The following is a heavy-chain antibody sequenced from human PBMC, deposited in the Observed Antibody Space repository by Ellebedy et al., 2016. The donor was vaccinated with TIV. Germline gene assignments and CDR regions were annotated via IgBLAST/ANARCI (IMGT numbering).Heavy chain of an antibody. CDR3: ARRDYSNYVGWFDP. CDR1: GWSFSGYY. Sequence: SETLSLXXAVYGWSFSGYYWSWIRQPPGKGLEWIGEINHSGSTNYNPSLKSRVTISVDTSKNQFSLKLSSVTAADTAVYYCARRDYSNYVGWFDPWGQGTLVTVSS. J-gene: IGHJ5*02. D-gene: IGHD4-11*01. V-gene: IGHV4-34*01. CDR2: INHSGST.